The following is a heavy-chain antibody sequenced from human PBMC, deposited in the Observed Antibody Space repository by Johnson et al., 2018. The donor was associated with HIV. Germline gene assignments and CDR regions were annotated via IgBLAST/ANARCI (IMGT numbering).Heavy chain of an antibody. V-gene: IGHV3-30-3*01. D-gene: IGHD6-13*01. CDR1: GFTFSSYA. J-gene: IGHJ3*02. CDR3: AKDLQQPQRGEHALAQDAFDI. Sequence: QVQLVESGGGVVQPGRSLRLSCAASGFTFSSYAMHWVRQTPGKGLEWVAVISYDGSNKYYADSVTGRFTISRYNSKNTLYLQMTSLGAEDTAVYYCAKDLQQPQRGEHALAQDAFDIWGQGTMVTVSS. CDR2: ISYDGSNK.